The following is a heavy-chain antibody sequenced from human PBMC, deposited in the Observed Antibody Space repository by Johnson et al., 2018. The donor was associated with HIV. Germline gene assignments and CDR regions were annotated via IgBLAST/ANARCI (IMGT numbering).Heavy chain of an antibody. CDR3: AKVHSSSSNGFDI. Sequence: QVQLVESGGGVVQPGRSLRLSCAASGFTFSSYGMHWVRQAPGKGLVRVAAIGYDGSNNYYADAVKGRFTVSSDNYKNTLYLQMNSLRGEDTAVYYCAKVHSSSSNGFDIWGQGTMVTVSS. V-gene: IGHV3-33*06. D-gene: IGHD6-6*01. CDR2: IGYDGSNN. CDR1: GFTFSSYG. J-gene: IGHJ3*02.